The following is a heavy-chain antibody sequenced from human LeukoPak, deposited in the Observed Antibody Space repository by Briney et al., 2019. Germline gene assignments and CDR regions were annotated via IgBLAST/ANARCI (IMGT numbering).Heavy chain of an antibody. J-gene: IGHJ1*01. Sequence: GGSLRLSCGASGFTFSDHGMNWVRQAPGKGLEWLSYISGSSSAIYYADSVKARFTISRDNAKNSLYLQMNSLRAEDTAVYYCARDFTTSSTAYFQHWGQGTLVTVSS. CDR3: ARDFTTSSTAYFQH. V-gene: IGHV3-48*04. CDR1: GFTFSDHG. D-gene: IGHD6-6*01. CDR2: ISGSSSAI.